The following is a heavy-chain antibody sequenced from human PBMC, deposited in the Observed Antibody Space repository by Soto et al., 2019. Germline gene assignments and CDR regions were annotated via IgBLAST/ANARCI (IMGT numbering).Heavy chain of an antibody. CDR2: ISGSGGST. D-gene: IGHD5-18*01. CDR1: GFTFSSYA. V-gene: IGHV3-23*01. J-gene: IGHJ4*02. CDR3: AKDRWPVDTAMVTDY. Sequence: GGSLRLSCAASGFTFSSYAMSWVRQAPGKGLEWVSAISGSGGSTYYADSVKGRFTISRDNSKNTLYLQMNSLRAEDTAVYYCAKDRWPVDTAMVTDYWGQGTLVTVSS.